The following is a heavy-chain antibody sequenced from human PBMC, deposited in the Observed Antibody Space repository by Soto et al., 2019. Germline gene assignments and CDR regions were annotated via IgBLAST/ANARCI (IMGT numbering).Heavy chain of an antibody. CDR3: ARSQGSSTSLEISYYCYCGMDV. CDR2: IIPIPGTA. J-gene: IGHJ6*02. V-gene: IGHV1-69*01. Sequence: QVQLVQSGAEVKKPGSSVKVSCKASGGTFGSYAISWVRQAPGQGLEWMGGIIPIPGTANYAQKFQGRVTIAADESTSTAYMELSSLRSEDTAVYYCARSQGSSTSLEISYYCYCGMDVWGQGTTVTVSS. CDR1: GGTFGSYA. D-gene: IGHD2-2*01.